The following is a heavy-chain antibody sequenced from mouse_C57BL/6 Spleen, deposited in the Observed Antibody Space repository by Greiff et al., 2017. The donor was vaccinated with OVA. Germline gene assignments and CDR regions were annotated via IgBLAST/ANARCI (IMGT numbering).Heavy chain of an antibody. V-gene: IGHV1-81*01. CDR2: IYPRSGNT. CDR1: GYTFTSYG. Sequence: VQLQQSGAELARPGASVKLSCKASGYTFTSYGISWVKQRTGQGLEWIGEIYPRSGNTYYNEKFKGKATLTADKSSSTAYMELRSLTSEDSAVYFCASYVDWYFDVWGTGTTVTVSS. CDR3: ASYVDWYFDV. J-gene: IGHJ1*03. D-gene: IGHD1-1*01.